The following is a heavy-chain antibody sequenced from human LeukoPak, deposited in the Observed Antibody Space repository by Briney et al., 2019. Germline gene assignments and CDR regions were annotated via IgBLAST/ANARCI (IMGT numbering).Heavy chain of an antibody. CDR2: MYHSGSS. CDR1: GYSITNGYY. D-gene: IGHD3-22*01. V-gene: IGHV4-38-2*02. J-gene: IGHJ5*02. CDR3: ARVHYYDASDYSTSNWFDP. Sequence: SETLSLTCTVSGYSITNGYYWGWIRQPPGKGLEWIGTMYHSGSSYYNPSLKSRVTISVDTSKNQFSLKLSSVTAADTALYHCARVHYYDASDYSTSNWFDPWGQGTLVTVSS.